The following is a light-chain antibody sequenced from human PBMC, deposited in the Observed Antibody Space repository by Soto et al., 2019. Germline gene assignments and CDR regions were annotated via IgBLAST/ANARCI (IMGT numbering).Light chain of an antibody. CDR2: DVS. J-gene: IGLJ2*01. CDR3: CSYAGEGV. CDR1: SSDVGGYNY. Sequence: QSALTQPRSVSGSPGQSVTISCTGTSSDVGGYNYVSWYQQHPGKAPKLMIYDVSTRPSGVPDRFSGSKSGNTASLTSSGLQAEAEADYYCCSYAGEGVFGGGTKLTVL. V-gene: IGLV2-11*01.